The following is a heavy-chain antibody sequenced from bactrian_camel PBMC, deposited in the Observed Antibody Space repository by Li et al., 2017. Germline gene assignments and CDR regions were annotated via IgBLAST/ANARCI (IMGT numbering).Heavy chain of an antibody. D-gene: IGHD6*01. V-gene: IGHV3S1*01. Sequence: HVQLVESGGGPVQAGGSLRLSCALPGTMYSAFCMGWYRQAPGKGLEWVSSISGGGGTTYYSESVKGRFTISRDNAKSTVYLQMSSLKSEDTALYYCAARGSRCFGIVRDSTRARWYGYWGQGTQVTVS. CDR3: AARGSRCFGIVRDSTRARWYGY. CDR2: ISGGGGTT. CDR1: GTMYSAFC. J-gene: IGHJ4*01.